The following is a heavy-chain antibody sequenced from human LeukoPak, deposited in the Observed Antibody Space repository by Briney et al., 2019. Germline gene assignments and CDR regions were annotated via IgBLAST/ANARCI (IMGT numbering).Heavy chain of an antibody. CDR3: ARDIVVVPAAISLDY. Sequence: ASVKVSCKAYGYTFTSYGISWVRQAPGQGLEWMGWISAYNGNTNYAQKLQGRVTMTTDTSTSTAYMELRSLRSDDTAVYYCARDIVVVPAAISLDYWGQGTLVTVSS. CDR1: GYTFTSYG. J-gene: IGHJ4*02. D-gene: IGHD2-2*02. CDR2: ISAYNGNT. V-gene: IGHV1-18*01.